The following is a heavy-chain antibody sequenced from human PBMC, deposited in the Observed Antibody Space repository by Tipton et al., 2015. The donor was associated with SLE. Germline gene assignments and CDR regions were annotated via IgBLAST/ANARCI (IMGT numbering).Heavy chain of an antibody. D-gene: IGHD6-19*01. CDR2: INHSGST. CDR3: ARHDMEQWYAFDI. J-gene: IGHJ3*02. V-gene: IGHV4-34*01. CDR1: GGSFSGYY. Sequence: TLSLTFAVYGGSFSGYYWSWIRQPPGKGLEWIGEINHSGSTNYNPSLKSRVTISVDTSKNQFSLKLSSVTAADTAVYYCARHDMEQWYAFDIWGQGTMVTVSS.